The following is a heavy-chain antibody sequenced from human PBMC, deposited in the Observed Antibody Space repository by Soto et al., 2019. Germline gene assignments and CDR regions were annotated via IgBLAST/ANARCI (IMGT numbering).Heavy chain of an antibody. CDR1: GYSISSGNY. V-gene: IGHV4-38-2*01. CDR2: LYHIGST. CDR3: RSSTSCYDESCVDV. Sequence: PSETLSLTCAVSGYSISSGNYWAWIRQPPGRGLEWIGSLYHIGSTHYNTSLKSRVTISVYTSKNHFSLELSSVTAADTAIYYCRSSTSCYDESCVDVWGQGTMVTVSS. D-gene: IGHD2-2*01. J-gene: IGHJ6*02.